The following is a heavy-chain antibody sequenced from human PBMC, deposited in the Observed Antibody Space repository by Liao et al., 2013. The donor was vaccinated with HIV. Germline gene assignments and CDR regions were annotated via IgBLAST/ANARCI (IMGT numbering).Heavy chain of an antibody. V-gene: IGHV4-30-4*08. D-gene: IGHD3-3*01. CDR1: GGSISSGDYY. Sequence: QLQLQESGPGLVKPSQTLSLTCTVSGGSISSGDYYWSWIRQPPGKGLEWLGYIYYSGSTYYNPSLKSRVTMSVDTSKNQFSLKLRSVTAADTAVYYCARDPNFWSGPGYWGQGTLVTVSS. CDR2: IYYSGST. J-gene: IGHJ4*02. CDR3: ARDPNFWSGPGY.